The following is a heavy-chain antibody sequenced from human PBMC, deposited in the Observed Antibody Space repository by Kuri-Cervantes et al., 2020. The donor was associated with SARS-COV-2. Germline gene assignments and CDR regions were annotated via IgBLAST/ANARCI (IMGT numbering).Heavy chain of an antibody. CDR3: ARDPRIAAPRKFWSDYYGMDV. Sequence: ASVKVSCKASGYTFTGYYMHWVRQAPGQGLEWMGWINPNSGGTNYAQKFQGRVTMTRDTSISTAYMELSRLRSDDTAVYYCARDPRIAAPRKFWSDYYGMDVWGQGTTVTVSS. CDR2: INPNSGGT. CDR1: GYTFTGYY. V-gene: IGHV1-2*02. J-gene: IGHJ6*02. D-gene: IGHD6-13*01.